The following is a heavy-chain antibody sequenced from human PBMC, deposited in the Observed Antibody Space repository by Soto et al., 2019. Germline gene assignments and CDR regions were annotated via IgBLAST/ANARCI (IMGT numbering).Heavy chain of an antibody. CDR1: GFFFSSYA. J-gene: IGHJ4*02. V-gene: IGHV3-23*01. D-gene: IGHD6-13*01. CDR3: AKDAAMVSSTFNYFDY. Sequence: EVQLLESGGGLVQPGGSLRLSCAASGFFFSSYAMSWVRQAPGKGLEWVSGIGGSGGYKSYADSMKGRFTISRDNSKNTLYLPMESLGAEDTAVYYCAKDAAMVSSTFNYFDYWGQGTLVAVSS. CDR2: IGGSGGYK.